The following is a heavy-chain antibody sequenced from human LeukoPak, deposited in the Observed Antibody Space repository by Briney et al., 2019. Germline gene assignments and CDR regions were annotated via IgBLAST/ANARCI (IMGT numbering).Heavy chain of an antibody. CDR1: GFTVSNTD. CDR3: ARDHSMEYGNWFDP. D-gene: IGHD2/OR15-2a*01. J-gene: IGHJ5*02. V-gene: IGHV3-66*02. Sequence: GGSLRLACAASGFTVSNTDFVWVRQAPGKGLEWVSFIYGADTTYYADSVKGRFTISRDNSKNTLYLQMNSLRAEDTAVYYCARDHSMEYGNWFDPWGQGTLVTVSS. CDR2: IYGADTT.